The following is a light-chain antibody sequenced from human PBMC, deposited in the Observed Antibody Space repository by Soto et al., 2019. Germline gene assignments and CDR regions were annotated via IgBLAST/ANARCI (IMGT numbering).Light chain of an antibody. CDR1: SSNLGAGYD. Sequence: QSVLTQPPSVSGAPGQRVTIPCTGNSSNLGAGYDVHWYQQLPGTAPKLLIYTNDQRPSGVPDRFSGSKSGTSASLAISGLRSEDEADYYCAAWDDSLSGVVFGGGTKLTVL. J-gene: IGLJ2*01. V-gene: IGLV1-47*02. CDR2: TND. CDR3: AAWDDSLSGVV.